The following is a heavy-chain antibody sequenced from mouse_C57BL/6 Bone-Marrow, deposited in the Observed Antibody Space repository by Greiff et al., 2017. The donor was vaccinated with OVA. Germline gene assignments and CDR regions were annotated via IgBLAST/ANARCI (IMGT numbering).Heavy chain of an antibody. D-gene: IGHD1-1*01. V-gene: IGHV7-1*01. J-gene: IGHJ3*01. CDR3: ARDAPYYYGSSSPFAY. Sequence: EVKVVESGGGLVQSGRSLRLSCATSGFTFSDFYMEWVRQAPGKGLEWIAASRNKANDYTTEYSASVKGRFIVSRDTSQSILYLQMNALRAEDTAIYYCARDAPYYYGSSSPFAYWGQGTLVTVSA. CDR2: SRNKANDYTT. CDR1: GFTFSDFY.